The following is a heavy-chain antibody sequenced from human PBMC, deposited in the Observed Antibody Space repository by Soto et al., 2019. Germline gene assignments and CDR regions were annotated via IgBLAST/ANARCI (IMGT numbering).Heavy chain of an antibody. Sequence: EVQLVESGGGLVQPGGSLRLSCAASGFTFSSYWMHWVRQAPGKGLVWVSRINSDGSSTSYADSVKGRFTISRDNAKNTMYLQMNSLRAEDTAVYYCAIRASYYDSSGYFDYWGQGTLVTVSS. D-gene: IGHD3-22*01. CDR3: AIRASYYDSSGYFDY. V-gene: IGHV3-74*01. CDR1: GFTFSSYW. J-gene: IGHJ4*02. CDR2: INSDGSST.